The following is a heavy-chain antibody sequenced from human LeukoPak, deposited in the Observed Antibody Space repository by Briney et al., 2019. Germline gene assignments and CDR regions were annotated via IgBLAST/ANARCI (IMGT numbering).Heavy chain of an antibody. CDR2: INHSGST. V-gene: IGHV4-34*01. D-gene: IGHD5-18*01. CDR3: ATKGPRIQLLFGH. J-gene: IGHJ4*02. Sequence: TSETLSLTCAVYGGSFSGYYWSWIRQPPGKGLEWIGEINHSGSTNYNPSLKSRVTISVDTSKNQFSLKLSSVTAADTAVYYCATKGPRIQLLFGHWGQGTLVTVSS. CDR1: GGSFSGYY.